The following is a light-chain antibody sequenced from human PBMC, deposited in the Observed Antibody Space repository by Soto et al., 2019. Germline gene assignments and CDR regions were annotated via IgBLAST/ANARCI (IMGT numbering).Light chain of an antibody. J-gene: IGLJ1*01. CDR3: CSYVGATTYV. CDR2: EAI. V-gene: IGLV2-23*01. Sequence: QSALTQPASVSGSPGQSITISCTGTSSDVGGYNYVSWYQQHPGKAPKVIIYEAIKRPSGVSNRFSGSISGTTASLTVSGLQADDEADYYCCSYVGATTYVFGSGTKVTVL. CDR1: SSDVGGYNY.